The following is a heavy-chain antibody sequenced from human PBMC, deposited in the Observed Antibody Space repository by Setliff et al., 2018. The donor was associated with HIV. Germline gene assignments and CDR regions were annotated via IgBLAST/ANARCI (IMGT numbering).Heavy chain of an antibody. CDR3: ARHSCGTTACYGPDM. D-gene: IGHD2-15*01. Sequence: SETLSLTCAVSGGSVSSPSYYWGWIRQPPGKGLEWIGEINDNGSTNYNPSLKSRLTISVDTSKNQVSLRLSSVTPADTAVYYCARHSCGTTACYGPDMWGPGTMVTVSS. J-gene: IGHJ3*02. CDR2: INDNGST. V-gene: IGHV4-39*07. CDR1: GGSVSSPSYY.